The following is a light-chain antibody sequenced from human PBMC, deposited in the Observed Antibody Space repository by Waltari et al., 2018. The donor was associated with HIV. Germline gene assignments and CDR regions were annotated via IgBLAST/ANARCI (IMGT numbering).Light chain of an antibody. Sequence: QSVLTQPPSVSAAPGETVIISCSGSSPNIGNNYVSWYQQLPGTAPKLFIYDDDLLHSGIPDRFSGSRSGTSATLGITGLQTGDEADYYCGTWDTTLSAVVFGGGTKLTVL. CDR3: GTWDTTLSAVV. V-gene: IGLV1-51*01. CDR2: DDD. J-gene: IGLJ2*01. CDR1: SPNIGNNY.